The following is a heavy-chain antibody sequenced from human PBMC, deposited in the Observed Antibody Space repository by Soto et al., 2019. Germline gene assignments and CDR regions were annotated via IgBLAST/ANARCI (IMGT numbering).Heavy chain of an antibody. CDR1: GYTFTGYH. CDR2: INPDSGGT. Sequence: GASVKVSCKAFGYTFTGYHMHWVRQAPGQGLEYMGWINPDSGGTNYAQKFQGRVTMTRDTSISTAYMELSRLRADDTAVYYCVDLGSIAVGRDFWGQGTLVTVSS. V-gene: IGHV1-2*02. D-gene: IGHD6-19*01. CDR3: VDLGSIAVGRDF. J-gene: IGHJ4*02.